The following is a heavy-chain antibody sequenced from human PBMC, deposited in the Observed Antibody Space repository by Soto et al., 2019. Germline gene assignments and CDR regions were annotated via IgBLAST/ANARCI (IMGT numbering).Heavy chain of an antibody. V-gene: IGHV1-18*01. CDR1: GYTFTSYG. CDR2: ISAYNGNT. D-gene: IGHD1-26*01. J-gene: IGHJ6*02. CDR3: ARRSVWYSGYYYYYGMDV. Sequence: ASVKVSCKASGYTFTSYGISWVRQAPGQGLEWMGWISAYNGNTNYAQKLQGRVTMTTDTSTSTAYMELRSLRSDDTALYYCARRSVWYSGYYYYYGMDVWGQGTTVTVSS.